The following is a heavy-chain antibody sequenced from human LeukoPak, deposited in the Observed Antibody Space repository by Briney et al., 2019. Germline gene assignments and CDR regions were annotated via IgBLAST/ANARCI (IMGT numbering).Heavy chain of an antibody. CDR1: GFTFNNYA. J-gene: IGHJ6*02. V-gene: IGHV3-23*01. D-gene: IGHD3-10*01. Sequence: GGSLRLSCAASGFTFNNYAMSWVRQAPGKGLEWVSATDGSGSITYYADSVKGRFTISRDNPKNTLYLHMNSLRAEDTAVYYCAKYYYGSGNSYGMDVWGQGTTVTVSS. CDR3: AKYYYGSGNSYGMDV. CDR2: TDGSGSIT.